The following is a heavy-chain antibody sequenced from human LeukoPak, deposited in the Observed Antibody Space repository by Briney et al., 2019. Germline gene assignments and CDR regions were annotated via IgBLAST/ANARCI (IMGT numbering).Heavy chain of an antibody. CDR1: GFTFSSHW. V-gene: IGHV3-74*01. Sequence: GGSLRLSCADSGFTFSSHWMHWVRQAPGKGLVWVSRIKYDASSTSYADSVKGRFTISRDNAKNTLYLQMNSLRAEDTAVYYCARGATYAYYQDYWGQGTLVSVSS. CDR2: IKYDASST. D-gene: IGHD1-26*01. CDR3: ARGATYAYYQDY. J-gene: IGHJ4*02.